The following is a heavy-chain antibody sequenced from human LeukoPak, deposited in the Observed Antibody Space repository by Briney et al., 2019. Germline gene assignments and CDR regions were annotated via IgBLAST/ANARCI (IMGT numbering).Heavy chain of an antibody. Sequence: GGSLRLSCAASGFTFSSYGMYWVRQAPGKGLEWVAFTRYDGSNKYYADSVKGRFTISRDNSKNTLYLQMNSLRAEDTAVYYCARDKGGSGSYKYYFDYWGQGTLVTVSS. CDR1: GFTFSSYG. V-gene: IGHV3-30*02. J-gene: IGHJ4*02. CDR3: ARDKGGSGSYKYYFDY. D-gene: IGHD3-10*01. CDR2: TRYDGSNK.